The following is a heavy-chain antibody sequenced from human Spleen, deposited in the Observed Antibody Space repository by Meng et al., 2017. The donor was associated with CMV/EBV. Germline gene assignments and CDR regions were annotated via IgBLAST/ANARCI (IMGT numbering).Heavy chain of an antibody. CDR3: ATGTTGFISY. J-gene: IGHJ4*02. CDR1: GGSFSGYY. CDR2: INHSGST. D-gene: IGHD4-17*01. Sequence: QVQLQQWGAGLLKPSETLSLTCAVYGGSFSGYYWSWFRQPPGKGLEWIGEINHSGSTNYNPSLKSRVTISVDTSKNQFSLKLSSVTAADTAVYYCATGTTGFISYWGQGTLVTVSS. V-gene: IGHV4-34*01.